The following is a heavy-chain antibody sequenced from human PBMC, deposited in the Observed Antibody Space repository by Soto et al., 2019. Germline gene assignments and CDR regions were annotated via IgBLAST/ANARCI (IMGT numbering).Heavy chain of an antibody. J-gene: IGHJ3*02. CDR3: TASYRDYVGSAFDI. D-gene: IGHD4-17*01. V-gene: IGHV3-15*07. CDR1: GFTFSHAW. CDR2: IKSKTDGGTI. Sequence: QLVVSGGGLVKPGGSLRLSCAASGFTFSHAWMNWVRQAPGKGLEWVGRIKSKTDGGTIDYAAPVKGRFTISRDDSENTLYLQMNSLKTENTAVYYCTASYRDYVGSAFDIWGQGTRVTVSS.